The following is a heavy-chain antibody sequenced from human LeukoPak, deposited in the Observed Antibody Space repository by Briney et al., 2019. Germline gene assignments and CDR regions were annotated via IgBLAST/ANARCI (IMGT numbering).Heavy chain of an antibody. D-gene: IGHD2-2*01. J-gene: IGHJ6*03. Sequence: GASVKVSCTASGYTFTRYDINWVRQATGQGLEWMGWINLNSGNTGYAQKFQGRVTMTTDTSTSTAYMELRSLRSDDTAVYYCARLGPYCSSTSCYQYYYYYYYMDVWGKGTTVTVSS. CDR1: GYTFTRYD. V-gene: IGHV1-8*01. CDR3: ARLGPYCSSTSCYQYYYYYYYMDV. CDR2: INLNSGNT.